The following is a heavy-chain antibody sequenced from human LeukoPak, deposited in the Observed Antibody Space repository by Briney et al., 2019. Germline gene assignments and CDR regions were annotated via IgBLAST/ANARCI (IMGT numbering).Heavy chain of an antibody. CDR2: INPNSGGT. J-gene: IGHJ4*02. V-gene: IGHV1-2*02. CDR3: ARDSSYDSGGFYLQYYFDF. D-gene: IGHD3-22*01. CDR1: GYTFTGYY. Sequence: ASVKVSCKASGYTFTGYYMHWVRQAPGQGLEWMGWINPNSGGTNYAQKFQGRVTMTRDTSISTAYMELSRLRSDDTAVYYCARDSSYDSGGFYLQYYFDFWGQGTLVTVSS.